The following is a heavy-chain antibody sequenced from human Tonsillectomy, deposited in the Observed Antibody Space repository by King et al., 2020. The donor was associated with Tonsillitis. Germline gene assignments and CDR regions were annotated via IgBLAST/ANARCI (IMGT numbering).Heavy chain of an antibody. D-gene: IGHD1-1*01. V-gene: IGHV3-11*06. CDR3: ASDRGYNDAFDI. CDR2: ISSSSSYT. J-gene: IGHJ3*02. CDR1: GFTFSDYY. Sequence: VQLVESGGGLVKPGGSLRLSCAASGFTFSDYYMNWIRQAPGKGLEWVSYISSSSSYTNYADSVKGRFTISRDNAKNSLFLQMNRLRAEDTAVYYCASDRGYNDAFDIWGQGTMVTVSS.